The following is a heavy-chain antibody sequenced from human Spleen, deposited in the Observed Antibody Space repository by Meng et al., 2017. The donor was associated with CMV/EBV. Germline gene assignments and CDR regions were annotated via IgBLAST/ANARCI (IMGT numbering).Heavy chain of an antibody. CDR1: GFTFSSSW. V-gene: IGHV3-7*03. CDR2: IKQDGSEK. J-gene: IGHJ5*01. Sequence: GESLKISCAACGFTFSSSWMSWVRQGPGKGLEWVANIKQDGSEKYYVDSVKGRFTISRDNAKNSLYLQMNSLRTEDTALYYCAKHIRGNSDSWGQGTLVTVSS. CDR3: AKHIRGNSDS. D-gene: IGHD1-7*01.